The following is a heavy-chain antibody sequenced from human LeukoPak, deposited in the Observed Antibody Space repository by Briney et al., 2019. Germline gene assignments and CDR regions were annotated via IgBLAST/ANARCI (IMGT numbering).Heavy chain of an antibody. CDR2: INHSGST. V-gene: IGHV4-34*01. D-gene: IGHD6-19*01. Sequence: TSETLSLTCAVYGGSFSGYYWSWIRQPPGKGLEWIGEINHSGSTNYNPSLKSRVTISVDTSKNQFSLKLTSVTAADTSVYYCARGGGNSSGWPDYWGQGTLVTVSS. CDR3: ARGGGNSSGWPDY. J-gene: IGHJ4*02. CDR1: GGSFSGYY.